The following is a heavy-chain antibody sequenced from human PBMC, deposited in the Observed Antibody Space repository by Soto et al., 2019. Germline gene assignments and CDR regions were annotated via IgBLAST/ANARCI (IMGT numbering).Heavy chain of an antibody. Sequence: ASVKVSCKASGGTFSSYAISWVRQAPGQGLEWMGGIIPIFGTANYAQKFQGRVTITADESTSTAYMELSSLRSEDTAVYYCARSCSGGSCGNAFDIWGQGTMVTVSS. J-gene: IGHJ3*02. CDR3: ARSCSGGSCGNAFDI. D-gene: IGHD2-15*01. CDR2: IIPIFGTA. V-gene: IGHV1-69*13. CDR1: GGTFSSYA.